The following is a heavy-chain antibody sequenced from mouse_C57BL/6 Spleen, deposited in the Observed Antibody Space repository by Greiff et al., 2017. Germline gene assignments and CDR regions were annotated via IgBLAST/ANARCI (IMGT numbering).Heavy chain of an antibody. J-gene: IGHJ1*03. CDR1: GYSITSGYY. CDR3: ARGDPWYFDV. Sequence: EVQVVESGPGLVKPSQSLSLTCSVTGYSITSGYYWNWIRQFPGNQLEWMGYISYAGSNNSNPSLKNRISITRDPSKNQFFLKWNAVTTEDTATYYCARGDPWYFDVWGTGTTVTVSS. V-gene: IGHV3-6*01. CDR2: ISYAGSN.